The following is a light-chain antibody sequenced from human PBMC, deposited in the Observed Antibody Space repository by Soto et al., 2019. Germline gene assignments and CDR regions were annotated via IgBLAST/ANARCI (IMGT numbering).Light chain of an antibody. Sequence: EIVLPQSPGTLSLSPGESATLSSRASQSVSSSLAWYQQKPGQAPRLLIYDASNRATGIPDRFSGSGSGTDFTLTISSLQSEDFAVYYCQQYNNWPPLTFGGGNKVDIK. CDR2: DAS. CDR1: QSVSSS. V-gene: IGKV3-11*01. J-gene: IGKJ4*01. CDR3: QQYNNWPPLT.